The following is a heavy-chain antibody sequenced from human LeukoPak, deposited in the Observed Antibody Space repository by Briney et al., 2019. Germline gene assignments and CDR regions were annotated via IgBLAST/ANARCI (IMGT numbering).Heavy chain of an antibody. CDR3: ARLGCSSTGCLVY. V-gene: IGHV4-38-2*01. CDR2: IYRSGST. J-gene: IGHJ4*02. D-gene: IGHD2-2*01. Sequence: SETLSLTCAVSGYSISSGYYWGWIRQPPGKGLEWIGSIYRSGSTYYNPSLKSRVTISVDTSKNQFSLKLSSVTAADTAVYYCARLGCSSTGCLVYWGQGTLVTVSS. CDR1: GYSISSGYY.